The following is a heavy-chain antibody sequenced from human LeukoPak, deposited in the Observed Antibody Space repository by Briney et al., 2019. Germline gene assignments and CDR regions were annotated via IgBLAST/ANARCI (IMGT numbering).Heavy chain of an antibody. CDR2: IYYSGST. V-gene: IGHV4-59*01. D-gene: IGHD6-6*01. CDR1: GGSISSYY. Sequence: SETLSLTCTVSGGSISSYYWSWIRQPPGKGLEWIGYIYYSGSTNYNPSLKSRVTISVDTSKNQFSLKLSSVTAADTAVYYCARVGRGRNFDCWGQGTLVTVSS. J-gene: IGHJ4*02. CDR3: ARVGRGRNFDC.